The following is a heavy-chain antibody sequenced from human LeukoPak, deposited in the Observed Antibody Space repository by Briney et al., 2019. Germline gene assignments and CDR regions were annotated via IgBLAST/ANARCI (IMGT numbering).Heavy chain of an antibody. CDR1: GGSISSSSYY. CDR2: IYYSGST. V-gene: IGHV4-39*07. D-gene: IGHD5-24*01. CDR3: ARDTKEMATIRGWYYYYYMDV. Sequence: PSETLSLTCTVSGGSISSSSYYCGWIRQPPGKGLEWIGSIYYSGSTYYNPSLKSRVTISVDTSKNQFSLKLSSVTAADTAVYYCARDTKEMATIRGWYYYYYMDVWGKGTTVTVSS. J-gene: IGHJ6*03.